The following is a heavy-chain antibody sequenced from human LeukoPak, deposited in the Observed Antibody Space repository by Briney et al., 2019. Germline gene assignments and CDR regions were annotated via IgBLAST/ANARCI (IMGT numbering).Heavy chain of an antibody. CDR2: ISWDGGST. J-gene: IGHJ4*02. D-gene: IGHD3-9*01. Sequence: GGSLRLSCAASGFTFDDYTMHWVRQAPGKGLEWVSLISWDGGSTYFADSVKGRFTISRDNSKNTLYLQMNSLRAEDTAVYYCAKYYDILTGYSPFDYWGQGTLVTVSS. CDR3: AKYYDILTGYSPFDY. CDR1: GFTFDDYT. V-gene: IGHV3-43*01.